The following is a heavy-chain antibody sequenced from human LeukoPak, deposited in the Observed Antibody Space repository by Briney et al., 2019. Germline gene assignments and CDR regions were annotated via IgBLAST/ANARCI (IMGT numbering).Heavy chain of an antibody. CDR3: ARGEDYGDRYNWFDP. Sequence: GGSLRLSCAAPGFTFSSYWMHWVRQAPGKGLVWVSRINSDGSSTSYADSVKGRFTISRDNAKNTLYLQMNSLRAEDTAVYYCARGEDYGDRYNWFDPWGQGTLVTVSS. J-gene: IGHJ5*02. V-gene: IGHV3-74*01. CDR2: INSDGSST. D-gene: IGHD4-17*01. CDR1: GFTFSSYW.